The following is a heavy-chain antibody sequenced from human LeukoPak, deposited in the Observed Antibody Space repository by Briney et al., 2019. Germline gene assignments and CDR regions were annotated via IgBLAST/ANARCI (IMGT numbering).Heavy chain of an antibody. CDR1: RFTFSSYS. V-gene: IGHV3-21*01. J-gene: IGHJ6*04. CDR3: ARDRGYCSTTSCYLYGMDV. CDR2: ISSSSYI. Sequence: GGSLRLSCAASRFTFSSYSMNWVRQAPGKGLEWVSSISSSSYIYYADSVKGRFTMSRDNAKNSLYLQMNSLRAEDTAVYYCARDRGYCSTTSCYLYGMDVWGKGTTVTVSS. D-gene: IGHD2-2*01.